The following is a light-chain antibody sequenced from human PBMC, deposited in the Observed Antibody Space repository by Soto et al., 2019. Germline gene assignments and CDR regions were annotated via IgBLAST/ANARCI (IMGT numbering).Light chain of an antibody. CDR1: QSMSSN. CDR3: HQYNSWPWT. V-gene: IGKV3-15*01. Sequence: EIVMTQSPATLSVSPGERATLSCRASQSMSSNLAWYQQRPGQAPRLLIYGASTRATGIPARFSGSGSGTDSTLTISSLQSEDFAIYSCHQYNSWPWTFGQGTKVDIK. CDR2: GAS. J-gene: IGKJ1*01.